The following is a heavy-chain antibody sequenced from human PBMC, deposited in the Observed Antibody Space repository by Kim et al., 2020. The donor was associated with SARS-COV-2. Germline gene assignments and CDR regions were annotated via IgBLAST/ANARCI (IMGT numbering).Heavy chain of an antibody. CDR3: AKDARHSSGCPDY. J-gene: IGHJ4*02. V-gene: IGHV3-30*18. Sequence: GGSLRLSCAASGFTFSSYGMHWVRQAPGKGLEWVAVISYDGSNKYYADSVKGRFTISRDNSKNTLYLQMNSLRAEDTAVYYCAKDARHSSGCPDYWGQGTLVTVSS. CDR2: ISYDGSNK. D-gene: IGHD6-19*01. CDR1: GFTFSSYG.